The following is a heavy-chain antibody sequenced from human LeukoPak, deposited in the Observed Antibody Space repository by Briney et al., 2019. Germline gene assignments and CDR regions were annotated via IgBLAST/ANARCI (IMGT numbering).Heavy chain of an antibody. Sequence: GRSLRLSCAASGFTFNSCSMNWVRQAPGKGLEWVSYISSSSSTIYSADSVKGRFTISRDNAKNSLYLQMNSLRAEDTAVYYCATETNYYDTSGTLFDYWGQGTLVTVSS. V-gene: IGHV3-48*01. CDR3: ATETNYYDTSGTLFDY. CDR2: ISSSSSTI. CDR1: GFTFNSCS. J-gene: IGHJ4*02. D-gene: IGHD3-22*01.